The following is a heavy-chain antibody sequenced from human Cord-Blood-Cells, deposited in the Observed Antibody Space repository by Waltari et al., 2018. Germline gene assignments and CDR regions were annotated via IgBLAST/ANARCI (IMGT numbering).Heavy chain of an antibody. V-gene: IGHV1-3*01. Sequence: QVQLVQSGAEVKKPGASVKVSCKASGYTFTSYAMHWVRKAPGQRLEWMGWINAGNGNTKYSQKFQGRVTITRDTSASTAYMELSSLRSEDTAVYYCARVSEQQLVHYYYGMDVWGQGTTVTVSS. CDR2: INAGNGNT. CDR3: ARVSEQQLVHYYYGMDV. CDR1: GYTFTSYA. D-gene: IGHD6-13*01. J-gene: IGHJ6*02.